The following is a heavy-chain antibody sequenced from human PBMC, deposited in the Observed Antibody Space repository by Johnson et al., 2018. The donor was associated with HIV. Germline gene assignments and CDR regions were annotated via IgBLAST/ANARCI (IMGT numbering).Heavy chain of an antibody. J-gene: IGHJ3*02. CDR1: GFTFSSYW. D-gene: IGHD6-19*01. CDR2: IKQDGSEK. V-gene: IGHV3-7*03. CDR3: ARDLWVEVAGTGDDCFDM. Sequence: EVQLVESGGGLVQPGGSLRLSCAASGFTFSSYWMSWVRQAPGKGLEWVANIKQDGSEKYYVDSVKGRFTISRDNAKNSLYLQMNSLRAEDTAVYYCARDLWVEVAGTGDDCFDMWGQGTMVTVSS.